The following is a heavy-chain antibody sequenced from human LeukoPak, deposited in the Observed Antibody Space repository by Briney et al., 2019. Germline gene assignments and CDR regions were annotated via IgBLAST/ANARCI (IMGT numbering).Heavy chain of an antibody. Sequence: GGSLRLSCAASGFTFSSYDMSWVRQAPGKGLEWVSVISGSGGSTYYADSVKGRFTISRDNSKNTLYLQMNSLRAEDTAVYYCARGGSYLSAFDIWGQGTMVTVSS. CDR1: GFTFSSYD. V-gene: IGHV3-23*01. D-gene: IGHD1-26*01. J-gene: IGHJ3*02. CDR3: ARGGSYLSAFDI. CDR2: ISGSGGST.